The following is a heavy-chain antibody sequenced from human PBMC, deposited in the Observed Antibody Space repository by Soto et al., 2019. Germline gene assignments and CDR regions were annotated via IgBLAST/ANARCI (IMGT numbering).Heavy chain of an antibody. D-gene: IGHD2-2*01. Sequence: EVQLLESGGGLVQPGGSLRLSCAASGFTFSSYAMSWVRQAPGKGLEWVSAISGSGGSTYYADSVKGRFTISRDNSKNTLYLEMSSLRAEDTDVYYCAKQPAIVVGPAANDYWGQGTLVTVSS. CDR2: ISGSGGST. CDR1: GFTFSSYA. V-gene: IGHV3-23*01. J-gene: IGHJ4*02. CDR3: AKQPAIVVGPAANDY.